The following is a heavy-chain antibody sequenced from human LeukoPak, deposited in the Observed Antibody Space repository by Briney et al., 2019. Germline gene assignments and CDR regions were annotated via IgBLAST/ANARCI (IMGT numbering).Heavy chain of an antibody. CDR2: VYNSGDT. Sequence: SETLSLTCTVSGGSTSSDYWSWIRQSPGKGLEWVGYVYNSGDTGKNPSLKSRVTVLLDTSKNQCSLKLTSVSAADTAVYYCARLKLGAYFDLWGRGTLVTVSS. J-gene: IGHJ2*01. CDR3: ARLKLGAYFDL. V-gene: IGHV4-59*08. CDR1: GGSTSSDY. D-gene: IGHD3-16*01.